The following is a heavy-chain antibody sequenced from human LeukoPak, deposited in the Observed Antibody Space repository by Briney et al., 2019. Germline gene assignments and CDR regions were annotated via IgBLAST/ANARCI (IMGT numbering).Heavy chain of an antibody. V-gene: IGHV3-23*01. CDR2: ISGSGGNT. D-gene: IGHD5-18*01. Sequence: GGSLRLSCAASGFTFSSYAMNWVRQAPGKGLEWVSAISGSGGNTYYADSVKGRFTISRDNSKTTLYLQMNSLRAEDTAVYYCAKSFTALGPFDYWGQGTLVTVS. CDR3: AKSFTALGPFDY. J-gene: IGHJ4*02. CDR1: GFTFSSYA.